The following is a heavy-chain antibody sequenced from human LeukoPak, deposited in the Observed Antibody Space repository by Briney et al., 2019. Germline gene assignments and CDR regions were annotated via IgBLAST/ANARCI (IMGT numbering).Heavy chain of an antibody. V-gene: IGHV3-48*03. CDR2: LSSSGSAF. CDR1: GFTFRSYE. D-gene: IGHD3-3*01. Sequence: PGGSLRLSCEDSGFTFRSYEMNWVRRAPGRGLEWIAYLSSSGSAFSYADSVKGRFTIARDNAKNSVYLEMNSLRADDTAVYYCARSARLMKGVVEVTALDDWGQGTLVTVSS. CDR3: ARSARLMKGVVEVTALDD. J-gene: IGHJ4*02.